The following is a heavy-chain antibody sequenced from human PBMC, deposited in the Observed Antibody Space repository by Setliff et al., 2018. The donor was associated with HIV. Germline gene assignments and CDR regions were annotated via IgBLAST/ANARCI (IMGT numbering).Heavy chain of an antibody. V-gene: IGHV1-46*01. CDR1: GYTFTTYS. Sequence: GASVKVSCKASGYTFTTYSIYWVRQAHGQGLEWMGIISPSGGGTSDAQKFQGRISMTRDTSTSTVYMELSSLRSEGTAVYYCARGGLLFGMMNYFDSWGQGTLVTVSS. CDR3: ARGGLLFGMMNYFDS. CDR2: ISPSGGGT. J-gene: IGHJ4*02. D-gene: IGHD2-21*02.